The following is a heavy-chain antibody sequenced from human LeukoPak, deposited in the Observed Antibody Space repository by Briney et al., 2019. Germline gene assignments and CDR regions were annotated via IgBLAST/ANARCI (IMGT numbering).Heavy chain of an antibody. D-gene: IGHD1-26*01. CDR2: IIPIFGTA. CDR1: GGTFSSYA. CDR3: ARVRIVGATHDYYYGMDV. J-gene: IGHJ6*02. V-gene: IGHV1-69*13. Sequence: GASVKVSCKASGGTFSSYAISWVRQAPGQGLEWMGGIIPIFGTANYAQKFQGRVTITADESTSTAYMELSSLRSEDTAVYYCARVRIVGATHDYYYGMDVWGQGTTVTVSS.